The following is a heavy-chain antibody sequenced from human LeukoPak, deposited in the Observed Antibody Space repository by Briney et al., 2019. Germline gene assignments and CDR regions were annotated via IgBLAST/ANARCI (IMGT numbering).Heavy chain of an antibody. D-gene: IGHD6-13*01. CDR3: ARWPSTWSFDY. CDR2: IYYSGST. J-gene: IGHJ4*02. V-gene: IGHV4-59*01. Sequence: PSETLSLTCTVSGGSISSYYWSWIRQPPGKGLEWIGYIYYSGSTNYNPSLKSRVTISVDTSKNQFSLKLTSVTAADTAVYYCARWPSTWSFDYWGQGTLVTVSS. CDR1: GGSISSYY.